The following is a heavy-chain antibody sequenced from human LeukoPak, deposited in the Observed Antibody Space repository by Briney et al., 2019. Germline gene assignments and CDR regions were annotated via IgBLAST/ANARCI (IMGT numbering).Heavy chain of an antibody. J-gene: IGHJ5*02. CDR1: GGPVSSFGYY. V-gene: IGHV4-61*08. CDR3: ARLYCSRTSCYYGS. D-gene: IGHD2-2*01. Sequence: PSETLSLTCTVSGGPVSSFGYYWSWIRQPPGKRLEWIGYISYTGSTNYTPSLKSRVTISVDTSKNQFSLKLSSVTAADTAVYYCARLYCSRTSCYYGSWGQGTLVTVSS. CDR2: ISYTGST.